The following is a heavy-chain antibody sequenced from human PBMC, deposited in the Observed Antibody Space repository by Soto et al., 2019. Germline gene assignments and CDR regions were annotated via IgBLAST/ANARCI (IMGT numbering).Heavy chain of an antibody. CDR1: GFTFTTYS. CDR3: ARDNGLAGSFDP. V-gene: IGHV3-48*02. Sequence: PGGSLRLSCAASGFTFTTYSMNWVRQAPGKGLEWVSYISYTSSTIYYADSVRDRFTISRDNAKNSLFLQMNSLRDEDTAVYYCARDNGLAGSFDPWGQGTLVTVSS. D-gene: IGHD2-21*01. CDR2: ISYTSSTI. J-gene: IGHJ5*02.